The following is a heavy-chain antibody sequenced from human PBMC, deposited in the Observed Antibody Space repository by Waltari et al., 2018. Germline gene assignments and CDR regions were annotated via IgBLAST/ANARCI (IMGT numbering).Heavy chain of an antibody. CDR2: IYYSGST. J-gene: IGHJ3*02. CDR3: AREQQLAHDAFDI. V-gene: IGHV4-59*12. CDR1: GGSISSYY. Sequence: QVQLQESGPGLVKPSETLSLTCTVSGGSISSYYWSWIRQPPGKGLEWIGSIYYSGSTYYNPSLKSRVTISVDTSKNQFSLKLSSVTAADTAVYYCAREQQLAHDAFDIWGQGTMVTVSS. D-gene: IGHD6-13*01.